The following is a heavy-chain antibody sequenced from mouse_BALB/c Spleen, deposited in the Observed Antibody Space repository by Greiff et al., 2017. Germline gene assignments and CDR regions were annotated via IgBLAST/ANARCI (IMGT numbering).Heavy chain of an antibody. D-gene: IGHD2-14*01. J-gene: IGHJ4*01. CDR3: ARWANREYAMDY. V-gene: IGHV5-17*02. CDR1: GFTFSSFG. CDR2: ISSGSSTI. Sequence: EVQGVESGGGLVQPGGSRKLSCAASGFTFSSFGMHWVRQAPEKGLEWVAYISSGSSTIYYADTVKGRFTISRDNPKNTLFLQMTSLRSEDTAMYYCARWANREYAMDYWGQGTSVTVSS.